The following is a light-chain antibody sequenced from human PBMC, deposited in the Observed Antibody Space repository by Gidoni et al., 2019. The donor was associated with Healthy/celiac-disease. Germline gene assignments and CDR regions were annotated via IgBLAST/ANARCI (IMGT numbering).Light chain of an antibody. V-gene: IGKV3-15*01. CDR3: QQYNNWPRT. J-gene: IGKJ1*01. CDR1: QIVSSN. Sequence: EIVMTQSPATLSVSPGERATLSCRASQIVSSNLAWYQQKPGQAPRLLIYGASTRATGIPARFSGSWSGTEFTLTISSLQSEDFAVYYCQQYNNWPRTFGQXTKVEIK. CDR2: GAS.